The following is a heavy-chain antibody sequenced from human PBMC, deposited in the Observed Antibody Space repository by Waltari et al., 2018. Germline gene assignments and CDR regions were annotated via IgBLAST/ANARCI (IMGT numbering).Heavy chain of an antibody. CDR3: VEWNEGHGYGMDV. Sequence: QVQLQESGPGLVKPSETLSLTCTVSGSSISSYYWSWIRQPPGKGLEWIGYIYYSGRTHYIPSRKRRVPISLHQSKTPSSLKLSSVTAADTAVYYCVEWNEGHGYGMDVWGQGTTVTVSS. V-gene: IGHV4-59*01. D-gene: IGHD3-3*01. J-gene: IGHJ6*02. CDR2: IYYSGRT. CDR1: GSSISSYY.